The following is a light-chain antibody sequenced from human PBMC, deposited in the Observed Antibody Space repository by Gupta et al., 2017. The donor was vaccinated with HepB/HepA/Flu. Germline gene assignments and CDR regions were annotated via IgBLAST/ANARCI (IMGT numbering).Light chain of an antibody. CDR1: NIETKS. J-gene: IGLJ2*01. V-gene: IGLV3-21*03. Sequence: SYVLTQPPSVSVAPGTTARINCGGDNIETKSVHWYQQKPGPAPVLVVFVDSDRHPGIPERFSGSNSGNTATLTISRVEAGDEADDDCHLWDSVGDDGDVVFGGGTKLTVL. CDR3: HLWDSVGDDGDVV. CDR2: VDS.